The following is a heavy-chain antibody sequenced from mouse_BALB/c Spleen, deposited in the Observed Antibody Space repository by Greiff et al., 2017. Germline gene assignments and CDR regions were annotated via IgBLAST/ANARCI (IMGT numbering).Heavy chain of an antibody. D-gene: IGHD2-13*01. CDR2: IWPGGST. Sequence: VQLMESGPGLVAPSQSLSITCTVSGFSLTSYGVHWVRQPPGQGLEWLGVIWPGGSTNYNSALMSRLSISKANSKCQVFLKMNSLQTDDTDMYYCARDDGDRVFYGLEYWGQGTSVTVSS. CDR1: GFSLTSYG. J-gene: IGHJ4*01. CDR3: ARDDGDRVFYGLEY. V-gene: IGHV2-9*02.